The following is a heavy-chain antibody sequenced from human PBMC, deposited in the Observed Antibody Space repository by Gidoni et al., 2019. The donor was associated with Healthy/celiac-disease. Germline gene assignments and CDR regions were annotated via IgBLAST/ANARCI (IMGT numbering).Heavy chain of an antibody. J-gene: IGHJ4*02. Sequence: EVQLVESGGGLVKPGGSLRLSCAASGFTFSSYSMTWVRQAPGKGLEWVSSISSSSSYIYYADSVKGRFTISRDNAKNSLYLQMNSLRAEDTAVYYCARDRGEVVDYWGQGTLVTVSS. CDR2: ISSSSSYI. D-gene: IGHD2-21*01. CDR3: ARDRGEVVDY. CDR1: GFTFSSYS. V-gene: IGHV3-21*01.